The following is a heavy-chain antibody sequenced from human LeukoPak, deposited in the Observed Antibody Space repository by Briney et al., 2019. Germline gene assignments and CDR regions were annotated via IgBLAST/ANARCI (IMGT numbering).Heavy chain of an antibody. J-gene: IGHJ2*01. CDR1: GGSISTYY. D-gene: IGHD1-7*01. Sequence: SETLSLTRTVSGGSISTYYWSWIRQPPGKGLEWIGYVYYSGSTNYNPSLKSRVTISVDTSKNQFSLKLNSVTAADTAVYYCARRELSYWYFDLWGRGTLVTVSS. V-gene: IGHV4-59*08. CDR2: VYYSGST. CDR3: ARRELSYWYFDL.